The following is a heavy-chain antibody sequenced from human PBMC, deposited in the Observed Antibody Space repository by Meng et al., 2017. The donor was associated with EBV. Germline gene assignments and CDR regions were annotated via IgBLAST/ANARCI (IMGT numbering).Heavy chain of an antibody. J-gene: IGHJ4*02. V-gene: IGHV1-46*01. CDR2: IIPAGGNT. CDR1: GYTFTSYY. CDR3: VRELVGGTFDY. D-gene: IGHD1/OR15-1a*01. Sequence: QVQLVQAGAEVKKPGASVKVSCKASGYTFTSYYLHWVRQDPGQGLEWMGIIIPAGGNTNYAQKFRGRFTMTRDTSTSTVYMDLSILTSEDTAVYYCVRELVGGTFDYWGQGTLVTVSS.